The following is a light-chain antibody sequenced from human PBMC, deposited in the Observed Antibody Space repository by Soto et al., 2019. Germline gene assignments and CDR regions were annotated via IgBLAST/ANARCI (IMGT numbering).Light chain of an antibody. CDR2: AAS. CDR3: QQYHSYSWT. CDR1: QSVSTW. J-gene: IGKJ1*01. V-gene: IGKV1-5*03. Sequence: DIQMTQSPSTVSASVGDRVTITCRASQSVSTWLAWYQQRPGKAPKLLIYAASSLESGVPSRFSGSGSGTEFTLTVSSLQPDDFATYYCQQYHSYSWTFGQGTKV.